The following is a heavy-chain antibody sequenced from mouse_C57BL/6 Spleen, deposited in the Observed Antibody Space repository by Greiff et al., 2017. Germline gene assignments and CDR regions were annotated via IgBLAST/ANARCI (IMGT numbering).Heavy chain of an antibody. Sequence: EVHLVESGEGLVKPGGSLKLSCAASGFTFSSYAMSWVRQTPEKRLEWVAYISSGGDYIYYADTVKGRFTISRDNARNTLYLQMSSLKSEDTAMYYCTRDQGTIYYGNYVYYFNYWGQGTTLTVSS. CDR3: TRDQGTIYYGNYVYYFNY. J-gene: IGHJ2*01. CDR2: ISSGGDYI. CDR1: GFTFSSYA. D-gene: IGHD2-1*01. V-gene: IGHV5-9-1*02.